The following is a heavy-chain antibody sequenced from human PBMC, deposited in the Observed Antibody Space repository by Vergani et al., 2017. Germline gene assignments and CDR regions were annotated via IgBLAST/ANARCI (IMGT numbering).Heavy chain of an antibody. D-gene: IGHD2-2*01. J-gene: IGHJ4*02. CDR1: GGSISSGSYY. V-gene: IGHV4-61*02. CDR3: AGYCSSTSCYAIPY. Sequence: QVQLQESGPGLVKPSQTLSLTCTVSGGSISSGSYYWSWIRQPAGKGLEWIGRIYTSGSTNYNPSLKSRVTISVDTSKNQFSLKLSSVTAADTAVYYCAGYCSSTSCYAIPYGGQGTLVTVSS. CDR2: IYTSGST.